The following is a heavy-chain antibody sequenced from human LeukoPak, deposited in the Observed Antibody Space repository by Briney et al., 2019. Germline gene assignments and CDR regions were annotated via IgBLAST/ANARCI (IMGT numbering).Heavy chain of an antibody. V-gene: IGHV3-23*01. CDR3: AKDGRITIFGVVIDY. CDR2: ISGSGGST. CDR1: GFTFSSYA. Sequence: GGSLRLSCAASGFTFSSYAKSWVRQAPGKGLEWVSAISGSGGSTYYADSVKGRFTISRDNSKNTLYLQMNSLRAEDTAVYYCAKDGRITIFGVVIDYWGQGTLVTVSS. J-gene: IGHJ4*02. D-gene: IGHD3-3*01.